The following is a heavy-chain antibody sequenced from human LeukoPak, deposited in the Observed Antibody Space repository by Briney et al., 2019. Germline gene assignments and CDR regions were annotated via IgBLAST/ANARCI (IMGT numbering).Heavy chain of an antibody. D-gene: IGHD2-21*02. CDR3: AREQVTWYYFDY. J-gene: IGHJ4*02. CDR2: IWYDGSNK. Sequence: GGSLRLSCAASGFTFSSYGMHWVRQAPGKGLEWVAVIWYDGSNKYYADSVRGRFTISRDNAKNSMYLQMNSLRAEDTAVYYCAREQVTWYYFDYWGQGTLVTVSS. CDR1: GFTFSSYG. V-gene: IGHV3-33*01.